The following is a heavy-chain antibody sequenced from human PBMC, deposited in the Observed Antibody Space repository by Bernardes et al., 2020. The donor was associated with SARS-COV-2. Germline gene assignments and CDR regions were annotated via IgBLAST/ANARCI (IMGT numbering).Heavy chain of an antibody. Sequence: SETLSLTCTVSGGSISSRDYYWGWLRQPPGKGLEWIGTIYYSGDTYYNPSLKSRVSISVDTSENQFSLRLSSVTAADTAVYYCARQGPGTPEDFDYWGQGTLVTVSS. CDR2: IYYSGDT. CDR1: GGSISSRDYY. J-gene: IGHJ4*02. V-gene: IGHV4-39*01. D-gene: IGHD2-15*01. CDR3: ARQGPGTPEDFDY.